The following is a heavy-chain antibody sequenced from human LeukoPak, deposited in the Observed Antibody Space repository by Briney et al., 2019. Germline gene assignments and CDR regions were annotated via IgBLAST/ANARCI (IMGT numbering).Heavy chain of an antibody. CDR1: GFSDSTIF. Sequence: GGSLRLSCEASGFSDSTIFMGWVRQAPGKGLEWVSIIHIGVTTHYADSVKGRFIISRDNFKNTLYLQMNRLRVEDTAVYYCARERGRDWGQGTLVTVSS. V-gene: IGHV3-53*01. D-gene: IGHD1-1*01. J-gene: IGHJ4*02. CDR2: IHIGVTT. CDR3: ARERGRD.